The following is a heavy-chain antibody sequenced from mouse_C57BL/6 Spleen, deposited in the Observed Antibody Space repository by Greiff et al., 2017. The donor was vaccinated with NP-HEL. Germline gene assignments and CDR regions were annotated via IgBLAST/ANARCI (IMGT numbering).Heavy chain of an antibody. V-gene: IGHV1-52*01. CDR3: ARSRNWVDY. CDR1: GYTFTSYW. CDR2: IDPSDSET. D-gene: IGHD4-1*01. Sequence: QVHVKQPGAELVRPGSSVKLSCKASGYTFTSYWMHWVKQRPIQGLEWIGNIDPSDSETHYNQKFKDKATLTVDKSSSTAYMQLSSLTSEDSAVYYCARSRNWVDYWGQGTTLTVSS. J-gene: IGHJ2*01.